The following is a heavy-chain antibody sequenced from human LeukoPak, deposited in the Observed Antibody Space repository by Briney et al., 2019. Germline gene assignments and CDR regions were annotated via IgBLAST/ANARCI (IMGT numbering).Heavy chain of an antibody. CDR3: AKDRWYTAMGLFDY. D-gene: IGHD5-18*01. Sequence: ETGGSLRLSCAASGFTFSSYGMHWVRQAPGRGLEWVAVISYDGSNKYYADSVKGRFTISRDNSKNTLHLQMNSLRAEDTAVYYCAKDRWYTAMGLFDYWGQGTLVTVSS. J-gene: IGHJ4*02. V-gene: IGHV3-30*18. CDR1: GFTFSSYG. CDR2: ISYDGSNK.